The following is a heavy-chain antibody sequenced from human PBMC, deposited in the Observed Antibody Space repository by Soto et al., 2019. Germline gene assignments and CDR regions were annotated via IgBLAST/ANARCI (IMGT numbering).Heavy chain of an antibody. V-gene: IGHV1-69*06. CDR2: TVPVFNTS. CDR1: GGTFNGYG. Sequence: QVQLVQSGAVVKKPGSSVEVSCKASGGTFNGYGISWVRQAPGQGLEWMGGTVPVFNTSKYAPRFQGTVTITADKSTSTAYMELSSVRSEDTAIYFCARGVSNSGAYYTGPSAYDLWGQGKLVIVSS. J-gene: IGHJ3*01. D-gene: IGHD3-10*01. CDR3: ARGVSNSGAYYTGPSAYDL.